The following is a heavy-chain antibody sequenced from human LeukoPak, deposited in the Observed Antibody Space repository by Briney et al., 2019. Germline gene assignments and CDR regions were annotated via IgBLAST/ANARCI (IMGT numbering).Heavy chain of an antibody. CDR1: GGSISSSSSY. CDR2: IYYSGST. CDR3: ARSNLFPYYSFDI. D-gene: IGHD3-10*01. V-gene: IGHV4-39*01. J-gene: IGHJ3*02. Sequence: SETLSLTCTVSGGSISSSSSYWGWIRQPPGKGLEWIGSIYYSGSTYYNPSLKSRVTISVDTSKNQFSLQLNSVTAADTSLYYCARSNLFPYYSFDIWGQGTMVTVSS.